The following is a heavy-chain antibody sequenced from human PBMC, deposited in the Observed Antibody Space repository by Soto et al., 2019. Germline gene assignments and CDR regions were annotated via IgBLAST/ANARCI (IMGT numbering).Heavy chain of an antibody. CDR2: ISAYNGDT. V-gene: IGHV1-18*01. J-gene: IGHJ5*01. CDR1: GYAFSSYA. Sequence: QVQLLQSGGEVKKPGASVKVSCKASGYAFSSYAMTWVRQAPGQGLEWMGWISAYNGDTNYAQKVPGRVTMTTDTSXXTVYMELRSLSTDDTAVYNCARATVVALPTARREIIYRFDFWGQGTLVTVSS. CDR3: ARATVVALPTARREIIYRFDF. D-gene: IGHD2-2*01.